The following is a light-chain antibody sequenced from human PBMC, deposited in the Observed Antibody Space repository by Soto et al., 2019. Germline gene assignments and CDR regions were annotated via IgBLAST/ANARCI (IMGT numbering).Light chain of an antibody. Sequence: QSALTQPASVSGSPGQSITISCTGTSSDVGGYKYVSWYQQHPGIAHKLIIYEASNRPSGVSNRFSGSKSGNTASLATAGLPAEDGESYYCSASTTGNTLGVFGGGTKLTVL. CDR2: EAS. CDR1: SSDVGGYKY. CDR3: SASTTGNTLGV. V-gene: IGLV2-14*01. J-gene: IGLJ3*02.